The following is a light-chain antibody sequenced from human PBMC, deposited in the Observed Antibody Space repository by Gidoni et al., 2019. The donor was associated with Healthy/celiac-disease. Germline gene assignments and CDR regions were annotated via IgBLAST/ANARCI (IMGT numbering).Light chain of an antibody. J-gene: IGLJ2*01. Sequence: SYELTQPPSVSVSPGQTARITCSGDALPKQYAYWYQQKTGQAPVLVIYKDSERPSGTPERFSGSSSGTTVTLTISGVQAEDEADYYCQSADSSGTYPVFGGGTKLTVL. CDR3: QSADSSGTYPV. CDR2: KDS. CDR1: ALPKQY. V-gene: IGLV3-25*03.